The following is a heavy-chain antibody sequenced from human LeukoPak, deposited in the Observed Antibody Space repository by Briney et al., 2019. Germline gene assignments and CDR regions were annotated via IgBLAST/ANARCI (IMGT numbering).Heavy chain of an antibody. D-gene: IGHD1-26*01. CDR3: TRDGGSFCDFDY. Sequence: GGSLRLSCVASGFSFRNYAIPWVRQAPGKGLEYVSVINTDGRITYYADSVKGRFTISRDNSKNTVYLQMGSLRGEDMAVYYCTRDGGSFCDFDYWGQGALVTVSS. V-gene: IGHV3-64*02. CDR1: GFSFRNYA. CDR2: INTDGRIT. J-gene: IGHJ4*02.